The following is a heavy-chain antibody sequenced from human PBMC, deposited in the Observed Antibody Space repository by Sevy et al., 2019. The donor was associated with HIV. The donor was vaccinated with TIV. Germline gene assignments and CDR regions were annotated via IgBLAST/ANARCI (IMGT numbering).Heavy chain of an antibody. Sequence: GGSLRLSCAASGFTFSKYSMSWVRQPPGKGLERVSTLSFGCGEINYADSVKGWFTISRDNSKSSVYLQMNNLRPEDTAVYYCAREGCTKPHDYWGQGTLVTVSS. CDR2: LSFGCGEI. CDR1: GFTFSKYS. V-gene: IGHV3-23*01. D-gene: IGHD2-8*01. CDR3: AREGCTKPHDY. J-gene: IGHJ4*02.